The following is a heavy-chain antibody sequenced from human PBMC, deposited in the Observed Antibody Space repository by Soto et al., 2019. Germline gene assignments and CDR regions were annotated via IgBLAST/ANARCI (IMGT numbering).Heavy chain of an antibody. CDR2: INKSGGST. V-gene: IGHV3-23*01. D-gene: IGHD1-1*01. J-gene: IGHJ4*02. CDR3: AKDPPTTGTTFDY. CDR1: GFTFSSFA. Sequence: PGGSLRLSCAASGFTFSSFAMSWVRQAPGKGLEWVSTINKSGGSTYYADSVKGRFTISRDNSKYMLFLQINGLRAEDTAVYYCAKDPPTTGTTFDYWGRGTLVTASS.